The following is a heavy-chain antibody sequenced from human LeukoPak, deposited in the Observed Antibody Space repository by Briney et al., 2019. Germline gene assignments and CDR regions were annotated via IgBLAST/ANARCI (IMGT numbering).Heavy chain of an antibody. CDR1: GFTFSSYS. CDR3: AGLVAVLDY. Sequence: GGSLRLSCAASGFTFSSYSMNWVRQAPGKGLEWVSYISSSSSTIYYADSVKGRFTISRDNAKNSLYLQMNSLRAEDTAVYYCAGLVAVLDYWGQGTLVTVSS. D-gene: IGHD5-12*01. V-gene: IGHV3-48*01. CDR2: ISSSSSTI. J-gene: IGHJ4*02.